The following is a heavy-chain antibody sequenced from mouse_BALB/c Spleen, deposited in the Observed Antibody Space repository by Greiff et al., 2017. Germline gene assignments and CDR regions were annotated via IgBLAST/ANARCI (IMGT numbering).Heavy chain of an antibody. CDR2: IRSKSNNYAT. CDR3: VTNGGYYAMDY. Sequence: GGGLVQPKGSLKLSCAASGFTFNTNAMNWVRQAPGKGLEWVARIRSKSNNYATYYADSVKDRFTISRDDSQSMLYLQMNNLKTEDTAMYYCVTNGGYYAMDYWGQGTSVTVSS. CDR1: GFTFNTNA. V-gene: IGHV10S3*01. J-gene: IGHJ4*01.